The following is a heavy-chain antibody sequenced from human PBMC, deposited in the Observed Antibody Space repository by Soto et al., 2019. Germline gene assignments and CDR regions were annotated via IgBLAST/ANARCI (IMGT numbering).Heavy chain of an antibody. CDR3: ARPAAVYYFDY. D-gene: IGHD2-2*01. J-gene: IGHJ4*02. V-gene: IGHV3-7*01. CDR1: GFTFSSYW. Sequence: GVSLRLSCAASGFTFSSYWMSWVRQAPGKGLEWVANIKQDGSEKYYVDSVKGRFTISRDNAKNSLYLQMNSLRAEDTAVYYCARPAAVYYFDYWGQGTLVTVSS. CDR2: IKQDGSEK.